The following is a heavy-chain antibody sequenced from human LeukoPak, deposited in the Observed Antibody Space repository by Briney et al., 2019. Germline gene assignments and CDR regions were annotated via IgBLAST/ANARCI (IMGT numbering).Heavy chain of an antibody. V-gene: IGHV4-4*02. CDR2: IFHGGST. J-gene: IGHJ4*02. CDR3: ARVGYYGSGTYRYYFDS. D-gene: IGHD3-10*01. CDR1: GGSISSTNW. Sequence: PSGTLSLTCAVSGGSISSTNWLSWVRQPPGKGLEWFGEIFHGGSTNYNPSLKSRVTISVDKSKNQFSLKLSSLTAADTAVYYCARVGYYGSGTYRYYFDSWGQGTLVTVSS.